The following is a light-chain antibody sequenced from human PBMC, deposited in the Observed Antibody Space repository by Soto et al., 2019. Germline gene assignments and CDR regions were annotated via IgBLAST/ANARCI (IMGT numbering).Light chain of an antibody. V-gene: IGLV2-14*01. CDR1: SGDIGSYNR. Sequence: QSALTQPASVSGSPGQAITISCTGTSGDIGSYNRVSWYQQHPGKAPKLIIYEVTDRPSGVSNRFSGSKSGNTASLTISELQAEDEAEYYCSSYTNINTRAGVFGTGTKVTVL. CDR3: SSYTNINTRAGV. CDR2: EVT. J-gene: IGLJ1*01.